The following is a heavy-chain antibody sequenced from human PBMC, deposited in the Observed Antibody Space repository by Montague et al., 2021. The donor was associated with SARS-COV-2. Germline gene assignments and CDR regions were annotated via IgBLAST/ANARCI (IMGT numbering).Heavy chain of an antibody. CDR3: ARAHSGSCADFDN. Sequence: TLSLTCTVSGGSISSGCYCWSWMRQPAGKGLDWIGRINTSGTYDYXFSLHSRVTISVDKSKNQLSLKPTTATAADTAVYYCARAHSGSCADFDNWGQGSLVTVSS. J-gene: IGHJ4*02. CDR1: GGSISSGCYC. V-gene: IGHV4-61*02. CDR2: INTSGTY. D-gene: IGHD1-26*01.